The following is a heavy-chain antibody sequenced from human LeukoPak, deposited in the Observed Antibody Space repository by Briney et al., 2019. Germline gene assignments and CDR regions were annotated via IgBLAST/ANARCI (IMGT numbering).Heavy chain of an antibody. Sequence: SETLSLTCGVFGGSFSGYYWSWIRQPPGKGLEWIGSINYSGSTYSNPSLKSRVTISVDTSKNQFSLKLISVTAADTAVYYCARNRRSYDSSGYQNYFAYWGQGTLVIVSS. CDR3: ARNRRSYDSSGYQNYFAY. J-gene: IGHJ4*02. V-gene: IGHV4-34*01. D-gene: IGHD3-22*01. CDR1: GGSFSGYY. CDR2: INYSGST.